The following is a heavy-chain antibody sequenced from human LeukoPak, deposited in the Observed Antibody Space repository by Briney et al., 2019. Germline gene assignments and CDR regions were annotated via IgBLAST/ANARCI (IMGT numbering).Heavy chain of an antibody. J-gene: IGHJ6*02. CDR1: GFTFSDYY. Sequence: GGSLRLSCAASGFTFSDYYMRWIRQAPGKGLEWVSYISSSGSTIYYADSVKGRFTISRDNAENSVYLQMNSLRAEDTAVYYCAREFVDTLTYYYGMDVWGQGTTVTVSS. CDR2: ISSSGSTI. V-gene: IGHV3-11*01. D-gene: IGHD5-18*01. CDR3: AREFVDTLTYYYGMDV.